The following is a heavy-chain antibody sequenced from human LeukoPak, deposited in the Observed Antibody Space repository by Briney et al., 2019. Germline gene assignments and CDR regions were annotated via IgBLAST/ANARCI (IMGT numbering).Heavy chain of an antibody. CDR2: ISSSGSTI. J-gene: IGHJ6*02. CDR3: ARRLVVVGYYYYGMDV. Sequence: PGGSLRLSCAASGFTFSDYYMSWIRQAPGKGLEWVSYISSSGSTIYYADSVKGRFTISRDNAKNSLHLQMNSLRAEDTAVYYCARRLVVVGYYYYGMDVWGQGTTVTVSS. V-gene: IGHV3-11*01. CDR1: GFTFSDYY. D-gene: IGHD2-15*01.